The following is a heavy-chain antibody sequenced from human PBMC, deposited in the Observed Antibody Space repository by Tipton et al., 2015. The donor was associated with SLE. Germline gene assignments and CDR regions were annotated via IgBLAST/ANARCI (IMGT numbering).Heavy chain of an antibody. CDR3: ARGRLLEWLSTYYYYYGMDV. V-gene: IGHV4-34*01. CDR1: GGSFSDYS. D-gene: IGHD3-3*01. J-gene: IGHJ6*02. CDR2: INHSGST. Sequence: TLSLTCVVYGGSFSDYSWSWIRQSPGKGLEWIGEINHSGSTNYKPSLKSRVTISVDTSKIQFSLKLSSVTAADTAVYYCARGRLLEWLSTYYYYYGMDVWGHGTTVTVSS.